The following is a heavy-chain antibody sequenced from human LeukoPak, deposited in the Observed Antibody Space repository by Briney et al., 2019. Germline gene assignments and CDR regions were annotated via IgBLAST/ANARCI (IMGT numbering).Heavy chain of an antibody. J-gene: IGHJ6*03. CDR2: FSGSGGST. V-gene: IGHV3-23*01. CDR1: GFTLSSYA. Sequence: SGGSLRLSCAASGFTLSSYAMSWVRQAPGKGLEWVSAFSGSGGSTYYADSVKGRFTIPRDNSNNTLYLQMNSLRAEDTAVYYCAKPTIQYYYMDVWGKGTTVTVSS. D-gene: IGHD5-18*01. CDR3: AKPTIQYYYMDV.